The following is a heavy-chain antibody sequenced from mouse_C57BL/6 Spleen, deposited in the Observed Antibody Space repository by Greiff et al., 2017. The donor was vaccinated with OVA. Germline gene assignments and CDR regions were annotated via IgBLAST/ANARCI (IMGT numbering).Heavy chain of an antibody. CDR2: INPSTGGT. V-gene: IGHV1-42*01. D-gene: IGHD2-4*01. CDR1: GYSFTGYY. J-gene: IGHJ2*01. Sequence: DVQLQESGPELVKPGASVKISCKASGYSFTGYYMNWVKQSPEKSLEWIGEINPSTGGTTYNQKFKAKATLTVDKSSSTAYMQLKSLTSEDSAVYYCASSDYGFDYWGQGTTLTVSS. CDR3: ASSDYGFDY.